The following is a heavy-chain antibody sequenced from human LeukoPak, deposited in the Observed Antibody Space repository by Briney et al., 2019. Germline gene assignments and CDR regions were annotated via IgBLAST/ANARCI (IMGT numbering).Heavy chain of an antibody. Sequence: SETLSLTCAVYGGSFSGYYWSWIRQPPGRGLEWIGEINHSGSTNHNPSLRSRVTISVDTSKNQFSLKLSSVTAADTAVYYCARERYGSGSYYPPAYYYYGMDVWGKGTTVTVSS. CDR2: INHSGST. D-gene: IGHD3-10*01. CDR1: GGSFSGYY. V-gene: IGHV4-34*01. CDR3: ARERYGSGSYYPPAYYYYGMDV. J-gene: IGHJ6*04.